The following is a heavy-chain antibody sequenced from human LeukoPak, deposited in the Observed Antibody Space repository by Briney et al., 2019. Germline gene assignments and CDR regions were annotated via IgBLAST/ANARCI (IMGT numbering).Heavy chain of an antibody. CDR2: VYNSGST. Sequence: SETLSLTCFVSGASIINNNYYWAWIRQPPGKGLEWIGSVYNSGSTSYNPSLKSRVTMSVDTSKNHFTLKLNSVTAADTAVYSCAGHKYYNFWGSFNWFDPWGQGILVTVSS. D-gene: IGHD3-3*01. CDR1: GASIINNNYY. J-gene: IGHJ5*02. CDR3: AGHKYYNFWGSFNWFDP. V-gene: IGHV4-39*01.